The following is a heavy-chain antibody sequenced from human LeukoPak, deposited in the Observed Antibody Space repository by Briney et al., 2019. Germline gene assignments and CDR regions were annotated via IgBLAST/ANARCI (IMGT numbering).Heavy chain of an antibody. CDR3: ARTPLITIFGEDYYYYYMDV. V-gene: IGHV1-18*01. Sequence: ASVKVSCKASGYTFTSYGISWVRQAPGQGLEWMGWISAYNGNTNYAQKLQGRVTMTTDTSTSTAYMELRSLRSDDTAVYYCARTPLITIFGEDYYYYYMDVWGKGTTVTVSS. J-gene: IGHJ6*03. CDR1: GYTFTSYG. CDR2: ISAYNGNT. D-gene: IGHD3-3*01.